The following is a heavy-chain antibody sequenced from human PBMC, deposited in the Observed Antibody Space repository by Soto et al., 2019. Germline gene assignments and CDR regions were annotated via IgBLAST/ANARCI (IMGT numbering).Heavy chain of an antibody. J-gene: IGHJ4*02. D-gene: IGHD2-15*01. Sequence: PSETLSLTCTVSGGSISSYYWSWIRQPPGKGLEWIGYIYYSGSTNYNPSLKSRVTISVDTSKNQFSLKLSSVTAADTAVYYCARVVVVAATRGDLTYFDYWGQGTLVTVSS. V-gene: IGHV4-59*01. CDR1: GGSISSYY. CDR2: IYYSGST. CDR3: ARVVVVAATRGDLTYFDY.